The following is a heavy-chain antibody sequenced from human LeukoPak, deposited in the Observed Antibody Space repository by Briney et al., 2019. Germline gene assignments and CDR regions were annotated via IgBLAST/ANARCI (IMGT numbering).Heavy chain of an antibody. Sequence: GESLRLSCAASGSTFTTYWMSWVRQAPGKGLEWVSAISGSGGSTYYADSVKGRFTISRDNSKNTLSLQMNSLRAEDTAIYYCAKASNTWNYFDYWGQGTLVTVSS. D-gene: IGHD1-1*01. CDR1: GSTFTTYW. CDR3: AKASNTWNYFDY. J-gene: IGHJ4*02. V-gene: IGHV3-23*01. CDR2: ISGSGGST.